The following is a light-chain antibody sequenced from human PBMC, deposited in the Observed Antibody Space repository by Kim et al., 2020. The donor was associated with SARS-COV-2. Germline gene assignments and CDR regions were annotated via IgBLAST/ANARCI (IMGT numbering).Light chain of an antibody. CDR1: QSIKTY. CDR2: GAS. J-gene: IGKJ4*01. V-gene: IGKV3-15*01. Sequence: EIVMTQSPATLSVSPGERASLSCRASQSIKTYLAWYQQKPGQAPRLLIYGASTRATGIPARFSGSGSGTEFTLTISSLQSEDFAVYYCQHYNGWPPGITFGGGTKVDIK. CDR3: QHYNGWPPGIT.